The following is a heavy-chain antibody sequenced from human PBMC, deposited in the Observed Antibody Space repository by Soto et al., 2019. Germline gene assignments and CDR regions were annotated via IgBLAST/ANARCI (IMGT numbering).Heavy chain of an antibody. Sequence: QVQLVQSGAEVKKPGASVKVSCKASGYTFTSYDINWVRQATGQGLEGMGWMNPNSGNTGYAQKFQGRVTMTRNTSISTAYMELSSLRSEDTAVYYCARGINYYAWGDDAFDIWGQGTMVTVSS. J-gene: IGHJ3*02. CDR3: ARGINYYAWGDDAFDI. D-gene: IGHD3-10*01. CDR1: GYTFTSYD. V-gene: IGHV1-8*01. CDR2: MNPNSGNT.